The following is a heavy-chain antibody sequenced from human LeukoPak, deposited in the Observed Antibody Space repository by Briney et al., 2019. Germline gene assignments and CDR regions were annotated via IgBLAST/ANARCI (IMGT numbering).Heavy chain of an antibody. Sequence: GESLKISCKGSGYIFTSYRIGWVRQMPGKGLEWMGIIYPGDSDTRYSPSFQGQVTISADKSINTAYLQWGSLKASDTAIYYCAKKATYGDYVDYWGQGTLVTVSS. CDR2: IYPGDSDT. D-gene: IGHD4-17*01. J-gene: IGHJ4*02. CDR3: AKKATYGDYVDY. V-gene: IGHV5-51*01. CDR1: GYIFTSYR.